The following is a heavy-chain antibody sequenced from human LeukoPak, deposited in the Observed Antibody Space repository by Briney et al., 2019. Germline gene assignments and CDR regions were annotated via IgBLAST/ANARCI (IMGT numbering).Heavy chain of an antibody. D-gene: IGHD6-19*01. CDR2: ISGSGGTT. Sequence: PGGSLRLSCAASGFTFSSYAMSWVRQAPGKGLEWVSGISGSGGTTNYADSVKGRFTISRDNSKNTLYLQMNSLRAEDTAVYYCAKSASGWYTFDYWGQGTLVTVSS. V-gene: IGHV3-23*01. J-gene: IGHJ4*02. CDR3: AKSASGWYTFDY. CDR1: GFTFSSYA.